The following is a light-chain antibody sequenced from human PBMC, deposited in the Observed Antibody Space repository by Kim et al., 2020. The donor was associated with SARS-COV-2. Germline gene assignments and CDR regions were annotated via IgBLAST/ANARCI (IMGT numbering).Light chain of an antibody. J-gene: IGLJ2*01. CDR1: GRSIASRD. Sequence: TTTITATALGRSIASRDLQWAQQRPGSAPTNVIYEDNQRPSGVADRFSGSIDSSSNSASLTISGLKTEDEADYYCQSYDSSNHVVFGGGTQLTVL. CDR3: QSYDSSNHVV. CDR2: EDN. V-gene: IGLV6-57*02.